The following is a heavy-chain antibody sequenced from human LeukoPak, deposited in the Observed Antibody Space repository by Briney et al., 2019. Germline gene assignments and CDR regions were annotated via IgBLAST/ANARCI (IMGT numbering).Heavy chain of an antibody. CDR2: INHSGST. CDR3: ARHQYSSSWYRGFWFDP. Sequence: SETLSLTCAVYGGSFSGYYWSWIRQPPEKGLEWIGEINHSGSTNYNPSLKSRVTISVDTSKNQFSLKLNSVTAADTAVYYCARHQYSSSWYRGFWFDPWGQGTLVTVSS. D-gene: IGHD6-13*01. CDR1: GGSFSGYY. J-gene: IGHJ5*02. V-gene: IGHV4-34*01.